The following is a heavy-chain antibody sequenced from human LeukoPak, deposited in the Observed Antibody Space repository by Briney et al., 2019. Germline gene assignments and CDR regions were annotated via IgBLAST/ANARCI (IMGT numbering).Heavy chain of an antibody. J-gene: IGHJ5*02. CDR1: GYSISSGYY. Sequence: SETLSLTCTVSGYSISSGYYWGWIRQPPGKGLEWIGSIYHSGSTYYNPSLKSRVTISVDTSKNQFSLKLSSVTAADTAVYYCARDAPVDYDILTGYYNVIDWFDPWGQGTLVTVSS. V-gene: IGHV4-38-2*02. CDR2: IYHSGST. D-gene: IGHD3-9*01. CDR3: ARDAPVDYDILTGYYNVIDWFDP.